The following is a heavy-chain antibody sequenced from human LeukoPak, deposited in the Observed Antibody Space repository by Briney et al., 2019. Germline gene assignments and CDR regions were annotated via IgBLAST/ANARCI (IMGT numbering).Heavy chain of an antibody. CDR1: GYTFTSNY. CDR2: ISPSGGST. J-gene: IGHJ1*01. D-gene: IGHD3-22*01. Sequence: ASVKVSCKAFGYTFTSNYMHWVRQAPGQGPEWMGVISPSGGSTTYAQKFQGRVTLTRDMSTSTDYLELSSLRSEDTAVYYCARGGNEVVADAEYFQHWGQGTLVTVSS. CDR3: ARGGNEVVADAEYFQH. V-gene: IGHV1-46*01.